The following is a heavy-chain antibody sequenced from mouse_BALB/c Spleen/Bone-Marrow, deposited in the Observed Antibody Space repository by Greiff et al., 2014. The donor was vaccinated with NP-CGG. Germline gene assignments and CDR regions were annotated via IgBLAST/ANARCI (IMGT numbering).Heavy chain of an antibody. CDR1: GYTFTSYY. V-gene: IGHV1S81*02. D-gene: IGHD2-2*01. J-gene: IGHJ1*01. CDR3: TRSGTSWLRRSWWFDD. Sequence: VQLQQSGAELAKPGASVKLSCKASGYTFTSYYMHWVKQRPGQGLEWIGEINPSSGGTNFNEKFKSKATLTADKSSSTAYMQLSSLTSEDCAVDYCTRSGTSWLRRSWWFDDWGEGTPVTVSS. CDR2: INPSSGGT.